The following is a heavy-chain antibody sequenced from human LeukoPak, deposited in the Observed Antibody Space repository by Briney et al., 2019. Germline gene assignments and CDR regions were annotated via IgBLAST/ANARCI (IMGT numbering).Heavy chain of an antibody. CDR3: ARCPYDSTGYYSVPSHLDY. J-gene: IGHJ4*02. D-gene: IGHD3-22*01. CDR1: GFTFSTYW. Sequence: PGGSLRLSCAASGFTFSTYWMTWVRQAPGKGLEWVAHIKQDGSAKYYVDSLRGRFSISRDNAKNSLFLQMNSLSAEDTAVYYCARCPYDSTGYYSVPSHLDYWGQGTLVTVSS. V-gene: IGHV3-7*01. CDR2: IKQDGSAK.